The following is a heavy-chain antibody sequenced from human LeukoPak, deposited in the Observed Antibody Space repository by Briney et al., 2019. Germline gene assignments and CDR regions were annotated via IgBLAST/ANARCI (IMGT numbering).Heavy chain of an antibody. CDR2: INPNSGVT. CDR3: ARDLNDSSGYRGAFDI. Sequence: GASVKVSCKASGYTFTSYAMNWVRQAPGQGLEWMGWINPNSGVTNYAQKLQGRVTITRDTSIDTAYMQLSRLRSDDTAVYYCARDLNDSSGYRGAFDIWGQGTMVTVSS. CDR1: GYTFTSYA. V-gene: IGHV1-2*02. J-gene: IGHJ3*02. D-gene: IGHD3-22*01.